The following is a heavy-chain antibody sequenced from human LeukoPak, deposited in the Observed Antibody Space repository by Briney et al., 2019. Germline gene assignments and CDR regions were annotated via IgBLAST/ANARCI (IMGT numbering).Heavy chain of an antibody. CDR1: GGSISGYY. D-gene: IGHD1-1*01. CDR3: ARETGTTYWFDP. Sequence: PSETLSLTCTVSGGSISGYYWSWIRQPPGKGLEWIGYIYYSGSTNYNPSLKSRVTISVDTSKNQFSLKLSSVTAADTAVYYCARETGTTYWFDPWGQGTLVTVSS. V-gene: IGHV4-59*01. CDR2: IYYSGST. J-gene: IGHJ5*02.